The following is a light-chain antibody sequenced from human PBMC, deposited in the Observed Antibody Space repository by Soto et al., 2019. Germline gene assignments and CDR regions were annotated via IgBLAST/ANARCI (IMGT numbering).Light chain of an antibody. V-gene: IGKV3-11*01. Sequence: EIVLTQSPATLSLSPGERATLSCRASQSVSSYLAWYQQKPGQAPRLLIYDASNRATGIPARFSGSGSGTDFTLTISSLAPEDFAVYYCQQRSNWPRTLGQGTKVEIK. CDR1: QSVSSY. CDR2: DAS. CDR3: QQRSNWPRT. J-gene: IGKJ1*01.